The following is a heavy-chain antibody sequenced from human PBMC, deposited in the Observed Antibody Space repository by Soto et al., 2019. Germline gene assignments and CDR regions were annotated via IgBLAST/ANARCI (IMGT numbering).Heavy chain of an antibody. J-gene: IGHJ6*02. CDR2: ISYDGSNK. D-gene: IGHD1-7*01. V-gene: IGHV3-30-3*01. CDR1: GFTFSSYA. Sequence: QVQLVESGGGVVQPGRSLRLSCAASGFTFSSYAMHWVRQAPGKGLEWVAVISYDGSNKYYADSVKGRFTISRDNSKNTLYLQMNSLRAEDTAVYYCITGTSYYYGMDVWGPGTTVTVSS. CDR3: ITGTSYYYGMDV.